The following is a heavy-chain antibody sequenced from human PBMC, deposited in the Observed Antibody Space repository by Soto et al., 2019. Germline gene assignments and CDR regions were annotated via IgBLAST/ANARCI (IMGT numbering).Heavy chain of an antibody. CDR2: IKQDVSEK. D-gene: IGHD4-17*01. CDR1: GFTFSSYW. V-gene: IGHV3-7*01. CDR3: ARDVGDYGDYAFDI. Sequence: GGSLRLSCAASGFTFSSYWMSWVRQAPGKGLEWVANIKQDVSEKYYVDSVKGRFTISRDNAKNSLYLQMNSLRAEDTAVYYCARDVGDYGDYAFDIWGQGTMVTVSS. J-gene: IGHJ3*02.